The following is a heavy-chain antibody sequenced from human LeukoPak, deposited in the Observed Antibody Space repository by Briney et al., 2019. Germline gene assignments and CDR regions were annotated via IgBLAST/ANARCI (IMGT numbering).Heavy chain of an antibody. CDR3: ARVQSAYCSSSSCYGGYFDY. D-gene: IGHD2-2*01. CDR2: INAGNGNT. Sequence: ASVKVSCKASGYTFTSYAMHWVRQAPGQRPEWMGWINAGNGNTKYSQKFQGRVTITRDTSASTAYMELSSLRPEDTAVYYCARVQSAYCSSSSCYGGYFDYWGQGTQVTVSS. J-gene: IGHJ4*02. V-gene: IGHV1-3*01. CDR1: GYTFTSYA.